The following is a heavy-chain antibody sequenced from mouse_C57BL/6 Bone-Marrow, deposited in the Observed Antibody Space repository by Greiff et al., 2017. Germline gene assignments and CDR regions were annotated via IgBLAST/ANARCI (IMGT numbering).Heavy chain of an antibody. V-gene: IGHV1-53*01. Sequence: VQLQQPGTELVKPGASVKLSCKASGYTFTSYWMHWVKQRPGQGLEWIGNINPSNGGTNYNEKFKSKATLTVEQSSSTASMQLSSLTSEDSAVYYCARQTAQATLLMDYWGQGTSVTVSS. CDR2: INPSNGGT. J-gene: IGHJ4*01. CDR1: GYTFTSYW. CDR3: ARQTAQATLLMDY. D-gene: IGHD3-2*02.